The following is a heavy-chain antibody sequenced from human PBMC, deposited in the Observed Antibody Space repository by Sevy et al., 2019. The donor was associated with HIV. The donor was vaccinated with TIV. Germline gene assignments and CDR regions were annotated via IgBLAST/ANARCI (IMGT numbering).Heavy chain of an antibody. J-gene: IGHJ4*02. D-gene: IGHD2-2*01. CDR2: FSFGCGKI. CDR3: AREGCSKPHDY. Sequence: GGSLRLSCAASGFTFSNYAMSWVRQAPGKGLEWVSTFSFGCGKINYADSVKGRFTISRDNSKNTLYLQMTSLRAEDTALYYCAREGCSKPHDYWGQRTLVTVSS. V-gene: IGHV3-23*01. CDR1: GFTFSNYA.